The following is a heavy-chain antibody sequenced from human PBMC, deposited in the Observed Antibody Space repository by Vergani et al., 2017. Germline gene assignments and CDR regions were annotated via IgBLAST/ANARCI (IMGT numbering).Heavy chain of an antibody. CDR2: ISGSGGST. Sequence: EVQLLESGGGLVQPGGSLRLSCAASGFTFSSYAMSWVRQAPGKGLEWVSAISGSGGSTYYADSVKGRFTISRDNSKNTLYLQMNSLRAEDTAVYYCARGSVRMVIMGGYWGQGTLVTVSS. V-gene: IGHV3-23*01. CDR3: ARGSVRMVIMGGY. J-gene: IGHJ4*02. D-gene: IGHD1-26*01. CDR1: GFTFSSYA.